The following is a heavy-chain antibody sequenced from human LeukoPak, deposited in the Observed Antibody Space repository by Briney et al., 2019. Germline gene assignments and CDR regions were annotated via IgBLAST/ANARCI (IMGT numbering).Heavy chain of an antibody. CDR3: ARDFSNTSGFKVVVDY. CDR1: GFTFTNYG. J-gene: IGHJ4*02. CDR2: ISAYNGDR. Sequence: ASVIVSCKSSGFTFTNYGISWVRQAPGQGLEWIGWISAYNGDRKFAQRLQGGVTMTTDTSSGTAYMELRSLTSDDTAVYYCARDFSNTSGFKVVVDYWGQGTLVTVSS. D-gene: IGHD3-22*01. V-gene: IGHV1-18*01.